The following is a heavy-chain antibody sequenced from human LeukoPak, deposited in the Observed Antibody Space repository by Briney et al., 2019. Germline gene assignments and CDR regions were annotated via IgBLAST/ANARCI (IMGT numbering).Heavy chain of an antibody. CDR1: GFTFSSYA. J-gene: IGHJ4*02. Sequence: GGSLRLSCAASGFTFSSYALHRVRQAPGKGLEWVAVISYDGSNKFYADSVRGRFTISRDNSKNTLFLQMNSLRPEDTAVYYCARGPDYDILADYFDYWGQGTLVTVSS. V-gene: IGHV3-30*04. CDR2: ISYDGSNK. CDR3: ARGPDYDILADYFDY. D-gene: IGHD3-9*01.